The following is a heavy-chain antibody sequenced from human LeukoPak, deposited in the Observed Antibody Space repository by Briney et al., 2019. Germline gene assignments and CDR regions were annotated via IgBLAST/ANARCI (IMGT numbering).Heavy chain of an antibody. Sequence: GGSLRLSCAASGFTFSSYGMHWVRQAPGQGLEWVAFIRYDGSNKYYADPVKGRFTISRDNSKNTLYLQVNSLRAEDTAVYYCAKDTGERLGILTGYYRSRKSYFDYWGQGTLVTVSS. CDR3: AKDTGERLGILTGYYRSRKSYFDY. CDR1: GFTFSSYG. D-gene: IGHD3-9*01. J-gene: IGHJ4*02. CDR2: IRYDGSNK. V-gene: IGHV3-30*02.